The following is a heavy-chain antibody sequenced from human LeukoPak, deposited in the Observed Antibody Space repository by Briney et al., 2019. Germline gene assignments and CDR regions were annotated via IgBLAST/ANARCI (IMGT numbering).Heavy chain of an antibody. CDR1: GGSICSPNW. CDR2: IYHSGRT. CDR3: ARVGHNRFHP. J-gene: IGHJ5*02. D-gene: IGHD1-26*01. V-gene: IGHV4-4*02. Sequence: PSETLSLTCAVSGGSICSPNWCTWVRQPPGKGLEWIGEIYHSGRTNSNPSLESRVIMSVDKSKNQFSLKLTSVTAADTAVYYCARVGHNRFHPWGQGTLVTVSS.